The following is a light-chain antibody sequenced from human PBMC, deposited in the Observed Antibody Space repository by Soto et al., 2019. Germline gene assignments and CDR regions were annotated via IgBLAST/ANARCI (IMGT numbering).Light chain of an antibody. J-gene: IGKJ4*01. CDR3: QQYYSTPLT. CDR2: WAS. V-gene: IGKV4-1*01. CDR1: QSVLYSSNNKNY. Sequence: DIVMTQSPHSLAVSLGERATINCKSSQSVLYSSNNKNYLAWYQQKPGQPPKLLIYWASTRESGVPDRFSGSGSGTDFTLTISNLQAEDVAVYYCQQYYSTPLTFGGGTKVEIK.